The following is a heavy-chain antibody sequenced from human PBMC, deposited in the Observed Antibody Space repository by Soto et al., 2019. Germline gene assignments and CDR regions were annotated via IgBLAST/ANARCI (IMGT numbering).Heavy chain of an antibody. CDR2: IWYDGSNK. J-gene: IGHJ4*02. CDR1: GFTFSSYG. Sequence: PGGSLRLSCAASGFTFSSYGMHWVRQAPGKGLEWVAVIWYDGSNKYYADSVKGRFTISRDNSKNTLYLQMNSLRAEDTAVYYCAREQLYYDILTVTLALDYWGQGTLVTVSS. D-gene: IGHD3-9*01. V-gene: IGHV3-33*01. CDR3: AREQLYYDILTVTLALDY.